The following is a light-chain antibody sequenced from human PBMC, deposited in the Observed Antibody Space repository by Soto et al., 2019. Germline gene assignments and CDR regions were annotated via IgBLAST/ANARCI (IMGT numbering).Light chain of an antibody. V-gene: IGKV3-15*01. CDR2: TTA. CDR3: QQYNSWPRT. CDR1: QSVGSN. Sequence: EVVMTQSPATLSVSPGERATFSCRASQSVGSNLAWYQQKPGQAPSLLIYTTATRASGVPARFSGSGSGTEFTLTINNLQTEDFGLYYCQQYNSWPRTFGQGTKVEVK. J-gene: IGKJ1*01.